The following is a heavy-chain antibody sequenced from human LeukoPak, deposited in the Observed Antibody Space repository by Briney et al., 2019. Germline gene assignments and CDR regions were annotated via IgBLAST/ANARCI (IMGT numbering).Heavy chain of an antibody. CDR2: ISVSGKTT. D-gene: IGHD2-2*01. CDR3: AKSRSSSSSHFDY. V-gene: IGHV3-23*01. CDR1: GFTFSSYS. J-gene: IGHJ4*02. Sequence: GGSLRLSCAASGFTFSSYSMSWVRQAPGKGLEWVSTISVSGKTTYYADSVKGRFTISKDNYKNTLYLQMNRLSAEDTAVYYCAKSRSSSSSHFDYWGQGTLVTVSS.